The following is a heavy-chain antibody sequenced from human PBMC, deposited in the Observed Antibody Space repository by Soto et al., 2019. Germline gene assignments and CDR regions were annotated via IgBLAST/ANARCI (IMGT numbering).Heavy chain of an antibody. J-gene: IGHJ6*02. Sequence: GGSLRLSCAASGFTFSSYAMHWVRQAPGKGLEWVAVISYDGSNKYYADSVKGRFTISRDNSKNTLYLQMNSLRAEDTAVYYCAGANVLLWFGELSFYYYYGMDVWGQGTTVTVSS. V-gene: IGHV3-30-3*01. CDR2: ISYDGSNK. CDR1: GFTFSSYA. CDR3: AGANVLLWFGELSFYYYYGMDV. D-gene: IGHD3-10*01.